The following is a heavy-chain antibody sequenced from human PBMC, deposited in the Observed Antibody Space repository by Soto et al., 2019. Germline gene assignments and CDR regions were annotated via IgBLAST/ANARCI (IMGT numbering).Heavy chain of an antibody. CDR3: AKGAVAGTPTSYYYSGMDV. J-gene: IGHJ6*02. CDR1: GGTFRTYA. V-gene: IGHV1-69*12. D-gene: IGHD6-19*01. CDR2: IIPIFGKV. Sequence: QVQLLQSGAEVKKPGSSVRVSCEASGGTFRTYAISWVRQAPGQGLEWMGEIIPIFGKVNYAQKFQGRVTITANQSTTPVYIDLRSLTSEDTAVYYCAKGAVAGTPTSYYYSGMDVWGQGTTVTVS.